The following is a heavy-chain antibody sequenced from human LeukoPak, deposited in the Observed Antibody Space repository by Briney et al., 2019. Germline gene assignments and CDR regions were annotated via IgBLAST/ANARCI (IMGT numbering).Heavy chain of an antibody. CDR3: ARYYYDSRLFDY. V-gene: IGHV4-39*01. Sequence: PSETLSLTCTVSGDSISSSNSYWGWIRQPPGKGLEWIGTIYHTGSTYYNPSLKSRVTISVDTSKNQFSLNLSSVTAADTAVYYCARYYYDSRLFDYWGQGTLVTVSS. CDR1: GDSISSSNSY. J-gene: IGHJ4*02. CDR2: IYHTGST. D-gene: IGHD3-22*01.